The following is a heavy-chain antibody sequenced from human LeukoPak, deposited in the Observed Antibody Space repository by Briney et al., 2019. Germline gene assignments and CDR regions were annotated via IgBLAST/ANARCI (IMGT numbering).Heavy chain of an antibody. V-gene: IGHV1-8*02. D-gene: IGHD1-26*01. J-gene: IGHJ4*02. Sequence: ASVKVSCKASGYTFTGYYMHWVRQATGQGLEWMGWMNPNSGNTGYAQKFQGRVTMTRNTSISTAYMELSSLRSEDTAVYYCAREMSGSYDSDYWGQGTLVTVSS. CDR3: AREMSGSYDSDY. CDR2: MNPNSGNT. CDR1: GYTFTGYY.